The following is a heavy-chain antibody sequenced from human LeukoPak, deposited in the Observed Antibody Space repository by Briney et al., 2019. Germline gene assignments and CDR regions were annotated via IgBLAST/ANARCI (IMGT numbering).Heavy chain of an antibody. CDR1: GGSITNSY. CDR2: IYSSGTT. Sequence: PSETLSLTCTVSGGSITNSYWSWLRQPVGKGLEWIGRIYSSGTTNYNPSLTGRVSISIDTSKNQFSLKLNSVTAADTAVNYCARGSSGWYSIDYWGQGALVTVSS. CDR3: ARGSSGWYSIDY. D-gene: IGHD6-19*01. J-gene: IGHJ4*01. V-gene: IGHV4-4*07.